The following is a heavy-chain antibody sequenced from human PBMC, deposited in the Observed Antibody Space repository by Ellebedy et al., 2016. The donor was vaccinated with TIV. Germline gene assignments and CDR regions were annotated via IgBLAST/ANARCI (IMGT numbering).Heavy chain of an antibody. D-gene: IGHD5-12*01. V-gene: IGHV4-31*01. CDR1: GGSISSGGYY. CDR3: ARHVVATSFLDY. Sequence: MPSETLSLTCTVSGGSISSGGYYWSWIRQHPGKGLEWIGYIYYSGSTYYNPSLKSLVTISVDTSKNQFSLKLSSVTAADTAVYYCARHVVATSFLDYWGQGTLVTVSS. J-gene: IGHJ4*02. CDR2: IYYSGST.